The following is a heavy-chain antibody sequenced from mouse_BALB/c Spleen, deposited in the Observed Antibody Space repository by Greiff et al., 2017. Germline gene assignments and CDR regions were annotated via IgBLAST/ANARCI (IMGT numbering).Heavy chain of an antibody. J-gene: IGHJ4*01. CDR3: ARGHYYGSSFYAMDY. CDR2: ISSGGSYT. V-gene: IGHV5-9-4*01. Sequence: EVMLVESGGGLVKPGGSLKLSCAASGFTFSSYAMSWVRQSPEKRLEWVAEISSGGSYTYYPDTVTGRFTISRDNAKNTLYLEMSSLRSEDTAMYYCARGHYYGSSFYAMDYWGQGTSVTVSS. CDR1: GFTFSSYA. D-gene: IGHD1-1*01.